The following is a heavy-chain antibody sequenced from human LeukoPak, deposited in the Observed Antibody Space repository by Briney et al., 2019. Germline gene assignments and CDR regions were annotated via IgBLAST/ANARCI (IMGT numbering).Heavy chain of an antibody. CDR2: IKQDGSEK. V-gene: IGHV3-7*01. Sequence: GGSLRLSCAASGFIFSSYWMSWVRQAPGKGLEWVANIKQDGSEKYYVDSVKGRFTISRDNAKNSLYLQMNSLRAEDTAVYYCAAIAAAGHNWFDPWGQGTLVTVSS. J-gene: IGHJ5*02. CDR1: GFIFSSYW. CDR3: AAIAAAGHNWFDP. D-gene: IGHD6-13*01.